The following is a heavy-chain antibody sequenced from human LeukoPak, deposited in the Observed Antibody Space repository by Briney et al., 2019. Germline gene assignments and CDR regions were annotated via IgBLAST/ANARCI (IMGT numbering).Heavy chain of an antibody. CDR1: GYTFTSYG. D-gene: IGHD2-15*01. J-gene: IGHJ5*02. Sequence: ASVKVSCKASGYTFTSYGISWVRQAPGQGLEWMGWISAYNGNTNYAQKLQGRVTMTTDTSTSTAYMELRSLRSDDTAVYYCARDLNCSGGSCYSGWFDPWGQETLVTVSS. CDR2: ISAYNGNT. V-gene: IGHV1-18*01. CDR3: ARDLNCSGGSCYSGWFDP.